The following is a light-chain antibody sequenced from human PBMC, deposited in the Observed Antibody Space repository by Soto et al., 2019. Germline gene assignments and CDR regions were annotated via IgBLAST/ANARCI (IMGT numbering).Light chain of an antibody. V-gene: IGKV1-5*03. CDR3: QQYNRYWT. J-gene: IGKJ1*01. CDR1: QSISSW. Sequence: DIQMTQSPSTLSASVRDRVTITCRASQSISSWLAWYQQKPGKAPKLLIFKASSLESGVPPRFSGSGSGTEFTLTISSLQPDDFATYNCQQYNRYWTFGQGTKVEIK. CDR2: KAS.